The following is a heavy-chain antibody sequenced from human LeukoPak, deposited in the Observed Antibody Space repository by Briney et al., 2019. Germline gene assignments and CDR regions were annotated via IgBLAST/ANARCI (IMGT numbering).Heavy chain of an antibody. CDR2: IYYSGST. Sequence: SETLSLTCTVSGGSISSGGYYWSWIRQHPGKGLEWIGYIYYSGSTYYNPSLKSRVTISVDTSKNQFSLKLSSVTAADTAVYYCARVAAANSPSYYYYYMDVWGKGTTVTVSS. CDR3: ARVAAANSPSYYYYYMDV. V-gene: IGHV4-31*03. D-gene: IGHD6-13*01. J-gene: IGHJ6*03. CDR1: GGSISSGGYY.